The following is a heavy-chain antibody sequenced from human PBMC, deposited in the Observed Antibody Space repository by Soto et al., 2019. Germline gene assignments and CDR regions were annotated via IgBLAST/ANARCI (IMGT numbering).Heavy chain of an antibody. Sequence: XGPTLMNPTQTLSLTCTFSLFSLSTTGEGVGWFRQPPGKALEWLALIYWDDSARYSPSLKSRLTITKGTSENQVVLTLTNTDPVDTATYFCVNRKVSDGAWFDPWGQGTLVTVSS. CDR3: VNRKVSDGAWFDP. J-gene: IGHJ5*02. V-gene: IGHV2-5*02. CDR2: IYWDDSA. CDR1: LFSLSTTGEG.